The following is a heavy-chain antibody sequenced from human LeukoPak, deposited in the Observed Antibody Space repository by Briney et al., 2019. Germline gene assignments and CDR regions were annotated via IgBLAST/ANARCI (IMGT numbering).Heavy chain of an antibody. CDR3: AKGSSSGWSKFDY. V-gene: IGHV3-23*01. J-gene: IGHJ4*02. CDR2: IGGSGGGT. D-gene: IGHD6-19*01. CDR1: AFTFTSFA. Sequence: GGSLRLSCAASAFTFTSFAMTWVRQAPGKGLEWVSTIGGSGGGTFYADSVKGRFTISRDNSKNTLYLQMNSLRVDDTAVYYCAKGSSSGWSKFDYWGQGTPVTVSS.